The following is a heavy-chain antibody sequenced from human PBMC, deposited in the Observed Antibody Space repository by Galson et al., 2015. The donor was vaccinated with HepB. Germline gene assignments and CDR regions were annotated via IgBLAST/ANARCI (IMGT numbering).Heavy chain of an antibody. CDR3: ARRGRPVTQLYWYFDL. Sequence: LTCTVSGGSISSYYWSWIRQPPGKGLEWIGYIYYSGSTNYNPSLKSRVTISVDTSKNQFSLKLSSVTAADTAVYYCARRGRPVTQLYWYFDLWGRGTLVTVSS. CDR1: GGSISSYY. V-gene: IGHV4-59*12. D-gene: IGHD4-17*01. J-gene: IGHJ2*01. CDR2: IYYSGST.